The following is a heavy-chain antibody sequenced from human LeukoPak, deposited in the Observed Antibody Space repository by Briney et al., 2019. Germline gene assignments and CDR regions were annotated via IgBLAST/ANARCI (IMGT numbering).Heavy chain of an antibody. CDR3: ARVPYYDTSGYFWGY. J-gene: IGHJ4*02. Sequence: ASVKVSCKXSGYTFTSSGISWVRQAPGQGLEWMGWISGDTDITHYSQKFQGRVTMTTDTSTGTAYMELRTLRSDDTAVYYCARVPYYDTSGYFWGYWGQGTLVTVSS. V-gene: IGHV1-18*01. CDR1: GYTFTSSG. D-gene: IGHD3-22*01. CDR2: ISGDTDIT.